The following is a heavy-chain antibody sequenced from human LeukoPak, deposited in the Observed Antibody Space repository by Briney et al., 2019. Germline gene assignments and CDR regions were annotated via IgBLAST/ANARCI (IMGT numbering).Heavy chain of an antibody. J-gene: IGHJ6*02. D-gene: IGHD1-26*01. CDR3: AKDYLLSAWEPRGMDV. CDR1: GFTFSSYG. Sequence: GGSLRLSCAASGFTFSSYGMHWVRQAPGEGLEWVAVISYDGSNKYYADSVKGRFTISRDNSKNTLYLQMNSLRAEDTAVYYCAKDYLLSAWEPRGMDVWGQGTTVTVSS. CDR2: ISYDGSNK. V-gene: IGHV3-30*18.